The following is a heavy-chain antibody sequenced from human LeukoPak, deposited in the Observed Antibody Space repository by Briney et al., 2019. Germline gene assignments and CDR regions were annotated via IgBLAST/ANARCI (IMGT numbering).Heavy chain of an antibody. J-gene: IGHJ4*02. CDR1: GFTFSAYW. CDR2: IKEGGSEK. D-gene: IGHD1-1*01. Sequence: PGGSLRLSCAASGFTFSAYWMSWVRQVPGKGLEWVANIKEGGSEKYYVDSVKGRFTISRDNAKNSLYLQMNSLRAEDTAVYYCARIIRPTNMAPYCDHWGQGTLVTLSS. V-gene: IGHV3-7*01. CDR3: ARIIRPTNMAPYCDH.